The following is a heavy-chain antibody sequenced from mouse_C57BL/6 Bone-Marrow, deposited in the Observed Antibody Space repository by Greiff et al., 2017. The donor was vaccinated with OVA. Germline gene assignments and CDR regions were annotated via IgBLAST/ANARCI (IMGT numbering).Heavy chain of an antibody. CDR1: GYAFTNYL. CDR2: INPGSGGT. J-gene: IGHJ3*01. D-gene: IGHD2-3*01. V-gene: IGHV1-54*01. Sequence: QVQLQQSGAELVRPGTSVKVSCKASGYAFTNYLIEWVKQRPGQGLEWIGVINPGSGGTNYNEKFKGKATLTADKSSSTAYMQLSSLTSEDSAVYFCARWGWLLRTFAYWGQGTLVTVSA. CDR3: ARWGWLLRTFAY.